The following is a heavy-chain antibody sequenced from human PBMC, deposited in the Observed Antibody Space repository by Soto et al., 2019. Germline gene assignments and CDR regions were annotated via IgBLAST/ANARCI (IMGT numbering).Heavy chain of an antibody. CDR1: GGSISSSSYY. CDR3: ASSLRYFDWLLSFYWFDP. CDR2: IYYSGST. D-gene: IGHD3-9*01. Sequence: SETLSLTCTVSGGSISSSSYYWGWIRQPPGKGLEWIGSIYYSGSTYYNPSLKSRVTISVDTSKNHFSLKLSSLTAADTALYYFASSLRYFDWLLSFYWFDPWGQGTLVTVSS. V-gene: IGHV4-39*01. J-gene: IGHJ5*02.